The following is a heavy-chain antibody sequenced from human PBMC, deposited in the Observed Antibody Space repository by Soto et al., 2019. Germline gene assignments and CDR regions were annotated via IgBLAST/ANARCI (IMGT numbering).Heavy chain of an antibody. J-gene: IGHJ5*02. D-gene: IGHD3-16*02. CDR1: GGTFSSYA. CDR2: IIPIFGTA. Sequence: QVQLVQSGAEVKKPGSSVKVSCKASGGTFSSYAISWVRQAPGHGLEWMGGIIPIFGTANHAQKFQGRVTSTADKFTGTAYVEESSLSSEGTAVDYFAGYSWLRFQNWPASWGQGGPDIVFS. CDR3: AGYSWLRFQNWPAS. V-gene: IGHV1-69*14.